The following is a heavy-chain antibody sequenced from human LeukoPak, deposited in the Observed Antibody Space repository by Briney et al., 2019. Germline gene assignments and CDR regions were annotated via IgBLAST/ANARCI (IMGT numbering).Heavy chain of an antibody. J-gene: IGHJ4*02. CDR3: ARDQGRGYSYGLYYFDY. Sequence: ASVKVSCKASGYSFNSQGMNWVRQAPGQGLEWMGWINPNSGDTHYAQKFQGRVTMTRDTSISTAYMELSRLRSDDTAVYYCARDQGRGYSYGLYYFDYWGQGTLVTVSS. D-gene: IGHD5-18*01. CDR1: GYSFNSQG. V-gene: IGHV1-2*02. CDR2: INPNSGDT.